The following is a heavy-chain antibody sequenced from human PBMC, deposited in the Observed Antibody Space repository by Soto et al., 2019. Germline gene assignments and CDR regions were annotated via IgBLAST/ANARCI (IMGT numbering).Heavy chain of an antibody. D-gene: IGHD3-22*01. V-gene: IGHV3-30-3*01. Sequence: QVQLVASGGDVVQHGRSLRLSCAVSGFTFSGYVFHWVRQIPGKGLEWVGLISHDGNKQYADSVKDRFTISRDNSKDEVYLERNSLRVEDTALYYCAREDESSGYAGTFQHWGQGTLVTVSP. CDR1: GFTFSGYV. CDR2: ISHDGNK. J-gene: IGHJ1*01. CDR3: AREDESSGYAGTFQH.